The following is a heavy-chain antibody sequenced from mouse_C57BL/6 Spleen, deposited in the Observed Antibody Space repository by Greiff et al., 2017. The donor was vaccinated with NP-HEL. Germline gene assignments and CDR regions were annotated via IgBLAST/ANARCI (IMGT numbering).Heavy chain of an antibody. CDR3: TRDRDYYGSSYGYFDY. CDR2: ISSGGDYI. V-gene: IGHV5-9-1*02. J-gene: IGHJ2*01. CDR1: GFTFSSYA. D-gene: IGHD1-1*01. Sequence: EVQLVESGEGLVKPGGSLKLSCAASGFTFSSYAMSWVRQTPEKRLEWVAYISSGGDYIYYADTVKGRFTISRDNARNTLYLQMSSLKSEDTAMYYCTRDRDYYGSSYGYFDYWGQGTTLTVSS.